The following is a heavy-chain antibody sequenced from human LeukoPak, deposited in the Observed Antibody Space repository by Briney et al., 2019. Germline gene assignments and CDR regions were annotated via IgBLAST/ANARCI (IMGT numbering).Heavy chain of an antibody. Sequence: SETLSLTCTVSGESISSGDYYWSWIRQPAGKGLEWIGRIYTTGSTNYNPSLESRVTISVDTSKSQFSLNLNSVTAADTAVYYCARRGWLQSFDYWGQGTLVTVSS. CDR2: IYTTGST. CDR3: ARRGWLQSFDY. V-gene: IGHV4-61*02. CDR1: GESISSGDYY. D-gene: IGHD5-24*01. J-gene: IGHJ4*02.